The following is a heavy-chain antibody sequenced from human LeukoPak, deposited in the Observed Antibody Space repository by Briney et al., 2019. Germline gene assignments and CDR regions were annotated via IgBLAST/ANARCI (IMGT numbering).Heavy chain of an antibody. V-gene: IGHV4-39*01. CDR2: IYYSGST. D-gene: IGHD3-22*01. Sequence: PSETLSLTCTVSGGSISSSSYYWGWIRQPPGKGLEWIGSIYYSGSTYYNPSLKSRVTISVDTSKNQFSLKLSSVTAADTAVYYCARQTTLITMIRPLYFDYWGQGTLVTVSS. CDR1: GGSISSSSYY. CDR3: ARQTTLITMIRPLYFDY. J-gene: IGHJ4*02.